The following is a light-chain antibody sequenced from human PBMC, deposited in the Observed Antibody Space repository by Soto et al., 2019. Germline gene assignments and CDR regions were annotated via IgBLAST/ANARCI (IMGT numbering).Light chain of an antibody. CDR2: GAS. V-gene: IGKV3-15*01. J-gene: IGKJ1*01. CDR3: QQYNNWPQT. CDR1: QTINNN. Sequence: VMTQAPATLSVSPGERATLSCRVSQTINNNVAWYQLKDGQVPRLVIYGASTRATDIPDRFSGSGPGTEFTLTISSLQSEEFAEYHCQQYNNWPQTFGQGTKVEIK.